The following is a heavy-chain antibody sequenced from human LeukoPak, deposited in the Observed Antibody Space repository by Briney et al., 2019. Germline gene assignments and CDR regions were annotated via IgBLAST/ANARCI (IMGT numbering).Heavy chain of an antibody. J-gene: IGHJ4*02. CDR3: ARVGGRYSPLGY. V-gene: IGHV3-7*01. CDR2: MKQDGGEK. CDR1: GFTFSSYW. Sequence: GSLRLSCAASGFTFSSYWMSWARQAPGKGLEWVANMKQDGGEKYYVDSVKGRFTISRDNDKNSLFLQMTSLRAEDTAVYYCARVGGRYSPLGYWGQGTLVTVSS. D-gene: IGHD3-16*02.